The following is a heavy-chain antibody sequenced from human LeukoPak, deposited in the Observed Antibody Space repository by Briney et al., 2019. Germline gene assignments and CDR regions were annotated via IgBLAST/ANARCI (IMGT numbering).Heavy chain of an antibody. D-gene: IGHD3-16*02. CDR3: ARQLRLGELSSPYGFGIYMDV. CDR1: GGSISSSSYY. V-gene: IGHV4-39*01. CDR2: IYYSGST. Sequence: PSETLSLTCTVSGGSISSSSYYWGWIRQPPGKGLEWIGSIYYSGSTNYNPSLKSRVTISVDTSKNQFSLKLSSVTAADTAVYYCARQLRLGELSSPYGFGIYMDVWGKGTTVTISS. J-gene: IGHJ6*03.